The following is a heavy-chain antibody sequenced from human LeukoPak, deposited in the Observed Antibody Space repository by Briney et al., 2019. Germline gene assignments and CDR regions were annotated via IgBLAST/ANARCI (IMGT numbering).Heavy chain of an antibody. D-gene: IGHD2-21*01. CDR1: GFTFTDYA. CDR2: ISGGGCNT. J-gene: IGHJ4*02. CDR3: AKDNFGLVPYCFDS. Sequence: GGSLRLSCVASGFTFTDYAMSWVRQAPGKGLEWVSSISGGGCNTNYADSVRGGFIISRDTSTTSLYLEMNSLRADDSALYYCAKDNFGLVPYCFDSWGQGTLVTVSS. V-gene: IGHV3-23*01.